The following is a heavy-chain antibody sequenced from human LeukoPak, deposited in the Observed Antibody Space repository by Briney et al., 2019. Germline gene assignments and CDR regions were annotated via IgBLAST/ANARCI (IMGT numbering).Heavy chain of an antibody. J-gene: IGHJ4*02. CDR1: GYSFTHHN. D-gene: IGHD4-17*01. V-gene: IGHV1-2*02. CDR3: ARVLSAVTSTFDY. CDR2: IKPNNGDT. Sequence: ASVTVSCKASGYSFTHHNVHWVRQAPGQALEWMGWIKPNNGDTKFSQKFQDRVTLTSDTSIDTAYMEMSGLTSDDTAIYYCARVLSAVTSTFDYWGQGTLVTVS.